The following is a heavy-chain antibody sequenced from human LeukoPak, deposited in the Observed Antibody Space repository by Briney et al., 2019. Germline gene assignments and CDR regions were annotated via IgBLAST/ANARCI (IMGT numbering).Heavy chain of an antibody. Sequence: SETLSLTCTVSGGSISSYYWSWIRQPPGKGLEWIGYIYYSGSTNYNPSLKSRVTISVDTSKNQFSLKLSSVTAADTAVYYCAGTIVGATEPYYYYGMDVWGQGTTVTVSS. CDR1: GGSISSYY. D-gene: IGHD1-26*01. CDR3: AGTIVGATEPYYYYGMDV. J-gene: IGHJ6*02. CDR2: IYYSGST. V-gene: IGHV4-59*01.